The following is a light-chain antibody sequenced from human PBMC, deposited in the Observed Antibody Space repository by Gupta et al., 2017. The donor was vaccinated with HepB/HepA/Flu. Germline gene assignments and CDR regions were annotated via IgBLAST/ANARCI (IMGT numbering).Light chain of an antibody. Sequence: SALTQPASVSGSPRQSIPIPCPGSCSDVGGYNFVSWYQQHPGQAPKLLIYDVTNRPSGVSNRFSGSKSGNTAALTISGLQVGDEADYYCTSYTGSATVLFGGGTRLTV. CDR3: TSYTGSATVL. CDR1: CSDVGGYNF. CDR2: DVT. V-gene: IGLV2-14*03. J-gene: IGLJ3*02.